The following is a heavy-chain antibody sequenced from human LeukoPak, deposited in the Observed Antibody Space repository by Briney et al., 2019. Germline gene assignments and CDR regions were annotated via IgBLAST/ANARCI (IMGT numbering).Heavy chain of an antibody. CDR2: IYSGGST. CDR3: AREGDGYNSPIDY. Sequence: GGSLRLSCAASGFTVGSNYMSWVRQAPGKGLEWVSVIYSGGSTYYADSVKGRFTISRDNAKNSLFLQMNSLRAEDTAVYYCAREGDGYNSPIDYWGQGTLVTVSS. J-gene: IGHJ4*02. CDR1: GFTVGSNY. D-gene: IGHD5-24*01. V-gene: IGHV3-66*01.